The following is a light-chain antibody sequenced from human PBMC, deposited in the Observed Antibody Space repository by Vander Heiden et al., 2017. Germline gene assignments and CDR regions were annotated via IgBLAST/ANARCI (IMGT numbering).Light chain of an antibody. J-gene: IGKJ3*01. Sequence: IVLSQFQATLSLSPGERATLSCRASQSVSRDLAWYQQKPGQAPRLLVYDASNRATGIPARFSGSGSGTDFTLTISSLEPEDFAVYYCQQRSNWPTFGPGTKVDIK. CDR1: QSVSRD. CDR3: QQRSNWPT. V-gene: IGKV3-11*01. CDR2: DAS.